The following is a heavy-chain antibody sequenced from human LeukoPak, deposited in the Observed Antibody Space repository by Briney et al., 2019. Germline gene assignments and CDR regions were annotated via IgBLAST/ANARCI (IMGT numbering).Heavy chain of an antibody. D-gene: IGHD5-12*01. CDR2: INWNGGST. V-gene: IGHV3-20*04. J-gene: IGHJ4*02. CDR3: ARDPGYSGYDFPDY. Sequence: RPGGSLRLSCAASGFTFDDYGMSWVRQAPGKGLEWVSGINWNGGSTGYADSVKGRFAISRDNAKNSLYLRMNSLRAEDTALYYCARDPGYSGYDFPDYWGQGTLVTVSS. CDR1: GFTFDDYG.